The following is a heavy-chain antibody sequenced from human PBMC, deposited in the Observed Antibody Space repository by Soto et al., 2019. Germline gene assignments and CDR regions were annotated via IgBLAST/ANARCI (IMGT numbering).Heavy chain of an antibody. Sequence: QVQLVQSGAEVKRPGSSVKVSCESSGDTFNSYVISWVRQAPGQGLEWMGGIIPIIGVTHYAEKFQGRVTISALGSTGTADMGLPNLGFEDAAFYYCVVESLGAKGAERGGQGTLVTDSS. V-gene: IGHV1-69*01. J-gene: IGHJ4*02. CDR2: IIPIIGVT. CDR3: VVESLGAKGAER. CDR1: GDTFNSYV. D-gene: IGHD3-16*01.